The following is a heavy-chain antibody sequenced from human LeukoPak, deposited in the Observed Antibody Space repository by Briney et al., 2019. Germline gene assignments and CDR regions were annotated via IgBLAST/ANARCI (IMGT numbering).Heavy chain of an antibody. CDR2: INIDGSGA. D-gene: IGHD1-26*01. CDR3: GSFGVMWEIDY. Sequence: PGRSLRLSCAASGFPFSGYWMHWVRQAPGKGLVWVSRINIDGSGANYADSVKGRFTISRDNAKNTLHLQMNSLRAEDTAVYYCGSFGVMWEIDYWGQGTLVTVSS. V-gene: IGHV3-74*01. CDR1: GFPFSGYW. J-gene: IGHJ4*02.